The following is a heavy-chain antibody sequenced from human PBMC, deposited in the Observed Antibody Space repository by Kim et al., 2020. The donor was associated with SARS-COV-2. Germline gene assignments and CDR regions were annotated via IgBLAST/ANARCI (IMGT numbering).Heavy chain of an antibody. CDR3: ARDSYSSGWLIDY. D-gene: IGHD6-19*01. J-gene: IGHJ4*02. V-gene: IGHV3-48*03. Sequence: YADSVKGRFTISRDNAKNSLYLRMNSLRAEDTAVYYCARDSYSSGWLIDYWGQGTLVTVSS.